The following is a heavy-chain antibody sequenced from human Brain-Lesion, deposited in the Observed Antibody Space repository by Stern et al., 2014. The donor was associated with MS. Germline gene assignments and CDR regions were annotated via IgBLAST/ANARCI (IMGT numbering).Heavy chain of an antibody. V-gene: IGHV4-61*02. CDR2: IFNRGST. Sequence: VQLVQSGPGLVKPSQTLSLSCTVSGGSISSGGYYWSWIRQPAGKGLEWIGRIFNRGSTSYNPPLKSRVPISIDTSKNQFSLRLTPMTAADTAVYYCARGRVVPGFQYYATDVWGQGTTVIVSS. CDR1: GGSISSGGYY. CDR3: ARGRVVPGFQYYATDV. D-gene: IGHD2-2*01. J-gene: IGHJ6*02.